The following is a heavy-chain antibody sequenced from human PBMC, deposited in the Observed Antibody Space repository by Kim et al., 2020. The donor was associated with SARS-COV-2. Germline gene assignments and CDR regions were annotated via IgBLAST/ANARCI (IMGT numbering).Heavy chain of an antibody. J-gene: IGHJ4*02. CDR1: GGSISSSSYY. Sequence: SETLSLTCTVSGGSISSSSYYWDWIRQPPGKGLEWIGSIYYSGSTYYNPSLKSRVTISVDTSKNQFSLKLSSVTAADTAVYYCASYVGFLEWLSDYWGQGTLVTVSS. CDR3: ASYVGFLEWLSDY. V-gene: IGHV4-39*01. D-gene: IGHD3-3*01. CDR2: IYYSGST.